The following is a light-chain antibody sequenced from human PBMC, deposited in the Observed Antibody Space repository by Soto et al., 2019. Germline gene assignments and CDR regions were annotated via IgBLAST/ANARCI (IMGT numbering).Light chain of an antibody. CDR1: QSVSSN. CDR2: GAS. V-gene: IGKV3-15*01. CDR3: QQYNNWPPGT. J-gene: IGKJ2*01. Sequence: EIVMTQSPATLSVSPEERATLSCRDSQSVSSNLAWYQQKPGQAPRLLIYGASTRATGIPARFSGSGSGTESTLTISSLQSEDFAVYYCQQYNNWPPGTFVQGTKLDIK.